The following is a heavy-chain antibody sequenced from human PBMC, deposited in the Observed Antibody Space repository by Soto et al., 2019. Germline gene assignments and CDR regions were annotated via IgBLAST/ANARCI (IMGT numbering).Heavy chain of an antibody. D-gene: IGHD5-18*01. CDR3: AKVMVKNWFDP. Sequence: GGSLRLSCAASGFTFSSYAMSWVRQAPGKGLEWVSAISGSGGSTYYADSVKGRFTISRDNSKNTLYLKMNSLRADDTAVYYCAKVMVKNWFDPWGQGTLVTVSS. CDR1: GFTFSSYA. CDR2: ISGSGGST. J-gene: IGHJ5*02. V-gene: IGHV3-23*01.